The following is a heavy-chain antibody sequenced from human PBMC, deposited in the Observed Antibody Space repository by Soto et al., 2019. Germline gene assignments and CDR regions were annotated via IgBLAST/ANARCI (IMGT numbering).Heavy chain of an antibody. J-gene: IGHJ4*02. CDR1: GGSFSGYY. V-gene: IGHV4-34*01. Sequence: SETLSLTCAVYGGSFSGYYWSWIRQPPGKGLEWIGEINHSGSTNYNPSLKSRVTISVDTSKNQFSLKLSSVTAADTAVYYCASGGYRSGWYYFDYWGQGTLVTVSS. CDR3: ASGGYRSGWYYFDY. D-gene: IGHD6-19*01. CDR2: INHSGST.